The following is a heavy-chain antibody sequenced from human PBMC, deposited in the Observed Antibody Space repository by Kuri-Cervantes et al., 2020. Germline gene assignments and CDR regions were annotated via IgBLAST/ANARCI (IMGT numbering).Heavy chain of an antibody. CDR2: ISWNSGSI. CDR3: ARGSGWYGY. CDR1: GFTFDDYA. V-gene: IGHV3-9*01. Sequence: GGSLRLSCAASGFTFDDYAMHWVRQAPGKGLEWVSGISWNSGSIGYADSVKGRFTISRDNAKNSLYLQMNSLRAADTAAYYCARGSGWYGYWGQGTLVTVSS. D-gene: IGHD6-19*01. J-gene: IGHJ4*02.